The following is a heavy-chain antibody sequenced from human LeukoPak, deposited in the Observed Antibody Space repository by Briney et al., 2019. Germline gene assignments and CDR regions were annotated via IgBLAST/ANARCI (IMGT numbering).Heavy chain of an antibody. CDR2: ISGSGGST. CDR3: AKGYYDILTGYPDY. V-gene: IGHV3-23*01. Sequence: GGSLRLSCAASGFTFSSYSMNWVRQAPGKGLEWVSAISGSGGSTYYADSVKGRFTISGDNSKNTLYLQMNSLRAEDTAVYYCAKGYYDILTGYPDYWGQGTLVTVSS. CDR1: GFTFSSYS. D-gene: IGHD3-9*01. J-gene: IGHJ4*02.